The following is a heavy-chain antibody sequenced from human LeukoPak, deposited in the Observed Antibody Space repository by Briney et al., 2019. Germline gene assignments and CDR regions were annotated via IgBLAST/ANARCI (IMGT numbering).Heavy chain of an antibody. CDR3: AKDGSFDAFDI. CDR2: ISGSGGST. CDR1: GFTVSSNY. Sequence: PGGSLRLSCAASGFTVSSNYMSWVRQAPGKGLEWVSVISGSGGSTYYADSVKGRFTISRDNSKNTLYLQMNSLRAEDTAVYYCAKDGSFDAFDIWGQGTMVTVSS. D-gene: IGHD1-26*01. J-gene: IGHJ3*02. V-gene: IGHV3-23*01.